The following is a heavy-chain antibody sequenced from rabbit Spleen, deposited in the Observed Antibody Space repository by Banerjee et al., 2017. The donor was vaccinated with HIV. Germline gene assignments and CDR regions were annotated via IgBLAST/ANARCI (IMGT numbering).Heavy chain of an antibody. CDR2: IYAGSTGTI. CDR1: GFDFTNYG. Sequence: QEQLVESGGGLVQPGGSLKLSCKASGFDFTNYGVSWVRQAPGKGLEWIGTIYAGSTGTIDYASWAKGRFTISKTSSTTVTLQMTSLTAADTATYFCARNFDLWGPGTLVTVS. CDR3: ARNFDL. V-gene: IGHV1S45*01. J-gene: IGHJ4*01.